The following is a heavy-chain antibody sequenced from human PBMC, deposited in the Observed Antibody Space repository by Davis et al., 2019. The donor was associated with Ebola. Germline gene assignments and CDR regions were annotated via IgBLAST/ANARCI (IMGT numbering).Heavy chain of an antibody. Sequence: GESLKTPCTAPGFTYGDYAMSWVRQAPGKGLEWVGFIRSKSYGGKTEYAASVKGRFTISRDDSKSIAYLQMNSLKTEDTAVYYCTRADFDYWGQGTLVTVSS. CDR1: GFTYGDYA. CDR2: IRSKSYGGKT. J-gene: IGHJ4*02. V-gene: IGHV3-49*04. CDR3: TRADFDY.